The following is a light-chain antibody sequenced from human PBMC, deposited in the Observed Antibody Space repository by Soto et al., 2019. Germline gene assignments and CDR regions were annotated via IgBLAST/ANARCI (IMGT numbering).Light chain of an antibody. CDR1: SSDIGAYNY. Sequence: QAVVTQPASVSGSPGQSITISCTGTSSDIGAYNYVSWYQQHPGKAPKLMIYDVNIRPSGVSNRFSGSKSGNTASLTISGLQAEDEADYYCTSWTTITTMIFGGGTKVTVL. J-gene: IGLJ2*01. CDR2: DVN. CDR3: TSWTTITTMI. V-gene: IGLV2-14*03.